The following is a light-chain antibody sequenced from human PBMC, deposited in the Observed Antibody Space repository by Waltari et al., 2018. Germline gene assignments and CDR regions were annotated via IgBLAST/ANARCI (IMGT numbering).Light chain of an antibody. CDR3: QQYYSTPPT. Sequence: DIVMTQSPDSLAVSLDEGATVTCKSSQTLLYTSTNKNYLAWYQQKPGQPPKLLFYWASTRQSGVPDRFTGSGSETDFTLTISSLQAEDVAVYYCQQYYSTPPTFGQGTKLEI. CDR2: WAS. V-gene: IGKV4-1*01. CDR1: QTLLYTSTNKNY. J-gene: IGKJ2*01.